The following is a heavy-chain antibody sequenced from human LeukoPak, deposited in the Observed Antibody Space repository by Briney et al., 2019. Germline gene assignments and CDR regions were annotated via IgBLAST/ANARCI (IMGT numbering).Heavy chain of an antibody. Sequence: ASVKVSCKASGCTFTDYYMHWVRQAPGQGLEWMGWIDPNSGGTNYAQKFQGRVTMTRDTSISTAYMELSRLRADDTAVYYCAREYYDSSGRKHAFDIWGQGTMVTVSS. V-gene: IGHV1-2*02. D-gene: IGHD3-22*01. CDR3: AREYYDSSGRKHAFDI. CDR1: GCTFTDYY. J-gene: IGHJ3*02. CDR2: IDPNSGGT.